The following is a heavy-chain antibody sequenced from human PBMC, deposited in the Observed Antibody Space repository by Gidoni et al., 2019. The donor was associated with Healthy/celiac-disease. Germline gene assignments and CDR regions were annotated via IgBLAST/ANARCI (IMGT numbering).Heavy chain of an antibody. Sequence: EVQLLESGGGLVQPGGSLRLSCAASGLTFSSYAMSWVRQAPGKGLEWVSAISGSGGSTYYADSVKGRFTISRDNSKNTLYLQMNSLRAEDTAVYYCAKDGSGDSLYYYYYYMDVWGKGTTVTVSS. V-gene: IGHV3-23*01. CDR2: ISGSGGST. CDR3: AKDGSGDSLYYYYYYMDV. CDR1: GLTFSSYA. J-gene: IGHJ6*03. D-gene: IGHD4-17*01.